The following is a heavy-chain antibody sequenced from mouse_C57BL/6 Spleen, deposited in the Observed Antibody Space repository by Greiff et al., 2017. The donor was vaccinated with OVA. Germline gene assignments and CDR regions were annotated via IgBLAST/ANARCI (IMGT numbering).Heavy chain of an antibody. V-gene: IGHV14-1*01. J-gene: IGHJ3*01. D-gene: IGHD3-2*02. CDR2: IDPEDGDT. CDR1: GFNIKDYY. Sequence: DVKLVESGAELVRPGASVKLSCTASGFNIKDYYMHWVKQRPEQGLEWIGRIDPEDGDTEYAPKFQGKATMTADTSSNTAYLQLSSLTSEDTAVYYCTTSSSGSAWFAYWGQGTLVTVSA. CDR3: TTSSSGSAWFAY.